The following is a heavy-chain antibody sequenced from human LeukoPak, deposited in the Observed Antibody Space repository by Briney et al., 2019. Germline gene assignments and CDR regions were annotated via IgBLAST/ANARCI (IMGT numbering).Heavy chain of an antibody. D-gene: IGHD1-1*01. Sequence: PGGSLRLSCTASGFTFGDYAMSWVRQAPGKGLEWVSVISDSGGGTHYADSVKGRFTVSRDNSKNMLYVQMNSLRAEDTAVYYCAKANGYFDYWGQGTLVTVSS. J-gene: IGHJ4*02. CDR2: ISDSGGGT. V-gene: IGHV3-23*01. CDR3: AKANGYFDY. CDR1: GFTFGDYA.